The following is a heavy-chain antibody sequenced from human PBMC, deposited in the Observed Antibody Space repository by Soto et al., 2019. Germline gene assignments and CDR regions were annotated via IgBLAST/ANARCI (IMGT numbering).Heavy chain of an antibody. Sequence: EVRLVESGGGLVQPGGPLRLSCAASGFIVSSNYMTWVRQAPGKGLEWVSLLYSGGATHYAASVKGRFTISSHSSQNTLFLQMNSLRTEDTATYYCVRGRYGSEIHWGQGTKVTVSS. D-gene: IGHD3-10*01. CDR1: GFIVSSNY. J-gene: IGHJ4*02. CDR2: LYSGGAT. CDR3: VRGRYGSEIH. V-gene: IGHV3-53*04.